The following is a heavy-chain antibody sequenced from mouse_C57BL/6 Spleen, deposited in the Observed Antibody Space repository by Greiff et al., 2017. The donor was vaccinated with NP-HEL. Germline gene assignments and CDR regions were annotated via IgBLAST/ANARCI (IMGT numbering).Heavy chain of an antibody. D-gene: IGHD2-4*01. J-gene: IGHJ3*01. CDR3: AREEGDYDEFAY. CDR1: GFTFSSYA. Sequence: EVMLVESGGGLVKPGGSLKLSCAASGFTFSSYAMSWVRQTPEKRLEWVATISDGGSYTYYPDNVKGRFTISRDNAKNNLYLQMSHLKSEDTAMYYCAREEGDYDEFAYWGQGTLVTVSA. V-gene: IGHV5-4*01. CDR2: ISDGGSYT.